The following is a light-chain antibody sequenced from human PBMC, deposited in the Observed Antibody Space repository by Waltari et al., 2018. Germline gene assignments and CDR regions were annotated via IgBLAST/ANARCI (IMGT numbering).Light chain of an antibody. J-gene: IGLJ3*02. CDR3: ASWDDSLNGHWV. V-gene: IGLV1-44*01. CDR2: RSD. CDR1: YSNIGSNV. Sequence: QSVLTQPPSASGTPGQRVTISCSGRYSNIGSNVVNWYQQLPGTAPKLRIYRSDRSPSGVPVRFSGSKSGSSASLAIDGLHSEDEADYDCASWDDSLNGHWVFGGGTKVTVL.